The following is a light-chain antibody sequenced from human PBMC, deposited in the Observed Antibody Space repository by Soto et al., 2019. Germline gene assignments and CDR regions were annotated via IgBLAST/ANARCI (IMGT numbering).Light chain of an antibody. J-gene: IGLJ2*01. CDR3: SSYTSSRTLV. V-gene: IGLV2-14*01. CDR1: SSDIGGYKF. Sequence: QSALTQPASVSGSPGQSITISCTGTSSDIGGYKFVSWYQQHPGKAPKLVIYEVSNRPSGVSNRLSGSKSGNAASLTISGLQAEDEADYYCSSYTSSRTLVFGGGTKLTVL. CDR2: EVS.